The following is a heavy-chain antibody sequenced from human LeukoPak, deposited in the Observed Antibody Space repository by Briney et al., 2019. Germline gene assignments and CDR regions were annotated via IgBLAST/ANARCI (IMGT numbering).Heavy chain of an antibody. CDR1: GGSISSGSYY. D-gene: IGHD3-3*01. CDR3: ARGYYDFWSGYPDY. Sequence: SETLSLTCTVSGGSISSGSYYWSWIRQPAGKGLEWIGRIYTSESTNYNPSLKSRVTISVDTSKNQFSLKLSSVTAADTAVYYCARGYYDFWSGYPDYWGQGTLVTVSS. CDR2: IYTSEST. V-gene: IGHV4-61*02. J-gene: IGHJ4*02.